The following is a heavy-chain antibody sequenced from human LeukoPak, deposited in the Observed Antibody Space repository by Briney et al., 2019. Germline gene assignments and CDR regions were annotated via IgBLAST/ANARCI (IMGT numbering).Heavy chain of an antibody. Sequence: GGSLRLSCGASGFTFSSYSIDWVRQAPGKGLEWLSYISSSSSTIYYADSVKGRFTISRDNAKNSVYLQMNSLRAEDTAVYYCARVWSSGYTKDYCGQGTLVTVSS. V-gene: IGHV3-48*04. D-gene: IGHD3-22*01. CDR2: ISSSSSTI. J-gene: IGHJ4*02. CDR1: GFTFSSYS. CDR3: ARVWSSGYTKDY.